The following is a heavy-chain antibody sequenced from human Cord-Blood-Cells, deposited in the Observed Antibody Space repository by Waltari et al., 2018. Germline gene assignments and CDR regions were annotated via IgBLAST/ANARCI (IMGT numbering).Heavy chain of an antibody. J-gene: IGHJ5*02. CDR1: GFTFSSYS. CDR3: AREPAPAPWNWFDP. Sequence: EVQLVESGGGLVKPGGSLRLSCAASGFTFSSYSMTWVRQPPGKGLEWVSSISSSSSYIYYADSVKGRFTISRDNAKNSLYQQMNSLRAEDTAVYYCAREPAPAPWNWFDPWGQGTLVTVSS. V-gene: IGHV3-21*01. CDR2: ISSSSSYI.